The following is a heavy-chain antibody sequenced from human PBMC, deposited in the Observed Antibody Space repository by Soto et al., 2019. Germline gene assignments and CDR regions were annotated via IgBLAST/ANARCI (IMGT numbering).Heavy chain of an antibody. CDR1: GGSFSAYY. J-gene: IGHJ6*02. D-gene: IGHD5-18*01. CDR3: VLSSTPMVSGMDV. CDR2: INHGGST. Sequence: QVQLQQWGARLLKPSETLSLTCTVYGGSFSAYYWSWVRQPPGKGLEWIGEINHGGSTNYISSLKSRVTLSANTSKNQFSLKLTSVTAADTAVYYCVLSSTPMVSGMDVWGQGTTVTVSS. V-gene: IGHV4-34*01.